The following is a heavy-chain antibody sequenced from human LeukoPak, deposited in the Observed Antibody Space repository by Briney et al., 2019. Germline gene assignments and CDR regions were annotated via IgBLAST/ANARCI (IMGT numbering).Heavy chain of an antibody. V-gene: IGHV4-39*07. J-gene: IGHJ4*02. Sequence: SETLSLTCTVSGGSISSSSYYWGWIRQPPGKGLEWIGEINYSGSTNYNPSLKSRVTISVDTSKNQFSLKLSSVTAADTAVYYCARGRHNDYWGQGTLVTVSS. CDR1: GGSISSSSYY. CDR3: ARGRHNDY. D-gene: IGHD1-20*01. CDR2: INYSGST.